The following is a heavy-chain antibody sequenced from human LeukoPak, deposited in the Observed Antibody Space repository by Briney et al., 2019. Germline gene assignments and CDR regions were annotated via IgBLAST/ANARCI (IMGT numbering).Heavy chain of an antibody. CDR1: GYTFTGYG. CDR2: ISAYSGNT. V-gene: IGHV1-18*01. Sequence: GASVKASCKASGYTFTGYGISWLRQAPGQGLEWMGWISAYSGNTYYAQKLQGRVTMTTDTSTSAAYMELRSLRSDDTAVYYCARDGRVGYFQHWGQGTLVTVSS. D-gene: IGHD3-10*01. CDR3: ARDGRVGYFQH. J-gene: IGHJ1*01.